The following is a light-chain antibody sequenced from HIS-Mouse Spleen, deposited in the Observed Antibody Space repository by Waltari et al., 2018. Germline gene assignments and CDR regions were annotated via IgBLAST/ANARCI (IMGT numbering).Light chain of an antibody. V-gene: IGLV3-1*01. CDR2: QDS. CDR3: QAWDSSYSV. CDR1: NLGDKY. Sequence: SYELTQPPSVSVSAGQTTSLSCPGHNLGDKYACWYQQKPGQSPVLVIYQDSKRPSGIPERFSGANSGNTATLTISGTQAMDEADYYCQAWDSSYSVFGGGTKLTVL. J-gene: IGLJ2*01.